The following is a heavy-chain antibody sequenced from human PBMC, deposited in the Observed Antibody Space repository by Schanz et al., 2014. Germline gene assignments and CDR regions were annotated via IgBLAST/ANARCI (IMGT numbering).Heavy chain of an antibody. CDR1: GGTFVTFF. V-gene: IGHV1-69*04. J-gene: IGHJ4*02. Sequence: QVHLVQSGAEVKEPGSSVKVSCKPSGGTFVTFFFTWVRQAPGQGPQWMGRISPLLGVANYAQEFQGRLTITADTSTSTAYMELSSLRSEDPAVYYCATCSGGTCHAKPVLDNWGQGTLVTVSS. CDR2: ISPLLGVA. CDR3: ATCSGGTCHAKPVLDN. D-gene: IGHD2-15*01.